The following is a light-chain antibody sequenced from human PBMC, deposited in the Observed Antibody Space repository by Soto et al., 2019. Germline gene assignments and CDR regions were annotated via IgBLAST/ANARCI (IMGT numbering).Light chain of an antibody. V-gene: IGKV1-39*01. CDR1: QNIDNY. CDR3: QQSSSTYPIT. Sequence: DIQMTQSPSSLSASIGDRVTITCRSSQNIDNYLNWYQQKPGKAPKLLIYGASSLPSGVPSRFSGSGSDTHFTLTITSLQPEDFATYWCQQSSSTYPITFGQGTRLDIK. J-gene: IGKJ5*01. CDR2: GAS.